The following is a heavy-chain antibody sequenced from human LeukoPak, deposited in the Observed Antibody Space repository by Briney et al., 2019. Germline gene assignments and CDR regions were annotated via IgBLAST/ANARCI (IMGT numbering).Heavy chain of an antibody. CDR1: GFTFSSYS. J-gene: IGHJ4*02. Sequence: GGSLRLSCAASGFTFSSYSMNWVRQAPGKGLDWVSSISSSSSYIYYADSVKGRFTISRGNAKNSLYLQMRGLRAEDTAVYYCARESISGHRDFDYWGKGTLVTVSS. CDR3: ARESISGHRDFDY. D-gene: IGHD1-26*01. V-gene: IGHV3-21*01. CDR2: ISSSSSYI.